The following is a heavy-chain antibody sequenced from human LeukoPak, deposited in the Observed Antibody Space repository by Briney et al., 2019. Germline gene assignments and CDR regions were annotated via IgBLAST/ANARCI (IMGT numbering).Heavy chain of an antibody. D-gene: IGHD3-22*01. J-gene: IGHJ3*02. V-gene: IGHV3-23*01. Sequence: GGSLRLSCAASGFTFSSYAMSWVRQAPGKGLEWVSAISGRGGGTYYADSVRGRFTISRDYSKNTLYLQMNSLRAEDTAVYYCARAPDGYEAFDIWGQGTMVTVSS. CDR1: GFTFSSYA. CDR2: ISGRGGGT. CDR3: ARAPDGYEAFDI.